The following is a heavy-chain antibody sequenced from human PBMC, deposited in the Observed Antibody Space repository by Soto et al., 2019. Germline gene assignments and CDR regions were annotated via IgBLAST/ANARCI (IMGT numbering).Heavy chain of an antibody. D-gene: IGHD3-16*02. CDR1: GFTFSNYA. V-gene: IGHV3-30-3*01. CDR2: ISHDGGNK. Sequence: QVQLVESGGGVVQPGRSLRLSCAVSGFTFSNYAMHWVRQAPGKGLEWVAGISHDGGNKYYGESVKGRFTISRDDSKNTLYLQVNSLRAEDTAVYYCARGLHYVWGSYRSPTYFDYWGQGTLVIVS. CDR3: ARGLHYVWGSYRSPTYFDY. J-gene: IGHJ4*02.